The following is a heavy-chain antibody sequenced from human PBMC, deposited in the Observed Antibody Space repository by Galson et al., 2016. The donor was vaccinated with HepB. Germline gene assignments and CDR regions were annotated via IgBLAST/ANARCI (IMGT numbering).Heavy chain of an antibody. J-gene: IGHJ2*01. CDR1: GYTFTDYY. V-gene: IGHV1-2*02. Sequence: SVKVSCKASGYTFTDYYIHWVRQAPGQGLEWMGWINPDIGGTSYAQKFQGRVTMTRDTAINTVYMELSSLRSDDTAVYYCARVARAHYWYFEFWGRGTLVTVSS. CDR3: ARVARAHYWYFEF. CDR2: INPDIGGT.